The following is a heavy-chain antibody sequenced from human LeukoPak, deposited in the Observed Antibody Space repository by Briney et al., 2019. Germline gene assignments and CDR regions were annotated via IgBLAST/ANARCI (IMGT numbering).Heavy chain of an antibody. D-gene: IGHD2-21*02. CDR3: AGGPVTALELLYY. CDR1: GGSFSGYY. J-gene: IGHJ4*02. CDR2: INHSGST. V-gene: IGHV4-34*01. Sequence: SETLSLTCVVFGGSFSGYYWSWIRQPPGKGLEWIGEINHSGSTKYNPSPKSRVTISIDTSKNQFSLKLNSVTAADTAVYYCAGGPVTALELLYYWGQGTLVTVAS.